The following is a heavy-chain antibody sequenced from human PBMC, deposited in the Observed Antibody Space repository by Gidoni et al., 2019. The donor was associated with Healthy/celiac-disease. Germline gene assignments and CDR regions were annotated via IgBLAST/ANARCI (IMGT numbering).Heavy chain of an antibody. D-gene: IGHD3-22*01. CDR3: ARGHDSSGYYLGYFDY. CDR2: IYYSGST. Sequence: QVQLQESGPGLVKPSETLSLTCTVSGGSISSYYWSWIRQPPGKGLEWIGYIYYSGSTNYNPSLKSRVTISVDTSKNQFSLKLSSVTAADTAVYYCARGHDSSGYYLGYFDYWGQGTLVTVSS. CDR1: GGSISSYY. J-gene: IGHJ4*02. V-gene: IGHV4-59*01.